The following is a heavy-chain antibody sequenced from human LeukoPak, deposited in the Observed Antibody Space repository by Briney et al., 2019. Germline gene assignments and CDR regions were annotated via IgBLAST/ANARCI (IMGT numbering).Heavy chain of an antibody. CDR2: INHSGST. Sequence: SETLSLTRAVYGGSFSGYYWSWIRQPPGKGLEWIGEINHSGSTNYNPSLKSRVTISVDTSKNQFSLKLSSVTAADTAVYYCAREVAVAGRLGGGKYYFDYWGQGTLVTVSS. CDR3: AREVAVAGRLGGGKYYFDY. CDR1: GGSFSGYY. V-gene: IGHV4-34*01. D-gene: IGHD6-19*01. J-gene: IGHJ4*02.